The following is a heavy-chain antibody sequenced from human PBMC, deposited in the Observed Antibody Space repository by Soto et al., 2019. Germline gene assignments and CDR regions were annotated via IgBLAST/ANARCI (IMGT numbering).Heavy chain of an antibody. V-gene: IGHV3-48*01. CDR3: ARGYYDFWSGSSRGFDY. CDR1: GFTFSSYS. J-gene: IGHJ4*02. D-gene: IGHD3-3*01. Sequence: EVQLVESGGGLVQPGGSLRLSCAASGFTFSSYSMNWVRQAPGKGLEWVPYISSSSSTIYYADSVKGRFTISRDNAKNSLYLQMNSLRAEDTAVYYCARGYYDFWSGSSRGFDYWGQGTLVTVSS. CDR2: ISSSSSTI.